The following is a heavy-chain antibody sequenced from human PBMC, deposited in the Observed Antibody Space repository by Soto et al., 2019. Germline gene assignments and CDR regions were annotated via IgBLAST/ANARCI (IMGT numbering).Heavy chain of an antibody. V-gene: IGHV3-74*01. D-gene: IGHD1-1*01. J-gene: IGHJ4*02. Sequence: PGGSLRLSCAASGFTFSSHWMHWVRQVPGKGLAWVSHIGPDGSGTRYADSVQGRFTISRDNARNTLYLQMDSLRDGDTAVYYCARDHNWYSDYRGQGILAPVSP. CDR1: GFTFSSHW. CDR3: ARDHNWYSDY. CDR2: IGPDGSGT.